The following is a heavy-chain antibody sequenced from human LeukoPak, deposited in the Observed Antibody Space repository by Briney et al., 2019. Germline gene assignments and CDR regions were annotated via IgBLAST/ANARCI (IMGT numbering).Heavy chain of an antibody. CDR1: GFSFTNAW. Sequence: PGGSLRLSCAASGFSFTNAWMSWVRQAPGKGLQWVARIKSKAHGGATDYAAPVKGRFTISRDDSKETVDLQMDSLKTEDSAVYYCTTYPLFTQPELDYWGQGTLVTVSS. V-gene: IGHV3-15*01. D-gene: IGHD5-18*01. CDR3: TTYPLFTQPELDY. CDR2: IKSKAHGGAT. J-gene: IGHJ4*02.